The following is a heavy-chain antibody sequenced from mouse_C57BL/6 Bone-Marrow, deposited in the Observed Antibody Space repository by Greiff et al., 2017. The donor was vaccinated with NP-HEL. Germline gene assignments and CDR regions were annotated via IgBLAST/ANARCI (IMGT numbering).Heavy chain of an antibody. CDR3: ARDRDYYSVDY. CDR2: ISDGGSYT. V-gene: IGHV5-4*01. CDR1: GFTFSSYA. D-gene: IGHD1-1*01. J-gene: IGHJ2*01. Sequence: EVKLMESGGGLVKPGGSLKLSCAASGFTFSSYAMSWVRQTPEKRLEWVATISDGGSYTYYPDNVTGRFTISRDNAKNNLYLQMSHLKSEDTAMYYCARDRDYYSVDYWGQGTTLTVSS.